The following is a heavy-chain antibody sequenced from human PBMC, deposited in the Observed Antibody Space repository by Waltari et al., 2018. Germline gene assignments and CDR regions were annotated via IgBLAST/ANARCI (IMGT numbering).Heavy chain of an antibody. CDR1: GFPISSYG. D-gene: IGHD4-4*01. V-gene: IGHV3-30*18. J-gene: IGHJ4*02. CDR3: AKDLQFLNY. Sequence: QVQLLASGGGVFQPGRSLGLSCAGYGFPISSYGIHWVRPAPGKGLEWVAVISYDGSNKYYADSVKGRFTISRDNSKNTLYLEMNSLRAEDTAVYYCAKDLQFLNYWGQGTLVTVSS. CDR2: ISYDGSNK.